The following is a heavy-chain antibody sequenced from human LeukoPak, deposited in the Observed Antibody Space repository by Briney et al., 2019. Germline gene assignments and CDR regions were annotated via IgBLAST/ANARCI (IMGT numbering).Heavy chain of an antibody. D-gene: IGHD3-22*01. J-gene: IGHJ4*02. CDR2: IYTDGST. CDR3: VRDISSGYYTFDY. V-gene: IGHV3-53*01. CDR1: GFTVSTNY. Sequence: GGSLRLSCAASGFTVSTNYMSWVRQAPGKGLEWVSVIYTDGSTYYADSVKGRFTISRDNSKNTLSLQMNSLRAEDTAVYYCVRDISSGYYTFDYWGRGTLVTVSS.